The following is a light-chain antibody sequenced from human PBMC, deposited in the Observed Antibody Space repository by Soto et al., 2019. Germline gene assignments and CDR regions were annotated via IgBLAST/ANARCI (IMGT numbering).Light chain of an antibody. Sequence: QSVLTQPPSASGTPGQRVIISCSGSSSNIGSYTVNWYHQLPGTSPKLLIYRNNQRPSGVPDRFSGSKSGTSASLAISGLQSEDESDYYCAAWDDSLNGVSFGGGTKVTVL. CDR2: RNN. J-gene: IGLJ2*01. CDR3: AAWDDSLNGVS. V-gene: IGLV1-44*01. CDR1: SSNIGSYT.